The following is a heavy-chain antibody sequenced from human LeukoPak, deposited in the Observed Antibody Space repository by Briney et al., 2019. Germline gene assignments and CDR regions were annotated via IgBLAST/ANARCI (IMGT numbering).Heavy chain of an antibody. D-gene: IGHD4-17*01. CDR2: INHSGST. V-gene: IGHV4-34*01. CDR3: AIEGFDGEYDIDAFDI. CDR1: GGSFSGYY. J-gene: IGHJ3*02. Sequence: SETLSLTCAVYGGSFSGYYWSWIRQPPGKGLEWIGEINHSGSTNYNPSLKSRVTISVDTSKNQFSLKLSSVTAADTAVYYCAIEGFDGEYDIDAFDIWGQGTMVTVSS.